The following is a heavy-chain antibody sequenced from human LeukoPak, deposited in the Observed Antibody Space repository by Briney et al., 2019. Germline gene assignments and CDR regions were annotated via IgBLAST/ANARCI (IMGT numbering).Heavy chain of an antibody. D-gene: IGHD3-22*01. CDR1: GFTFSGYW. Sequence: GGSLRLSCAASGFTFSGYWMHWVRQAPGKGLVWVSRINRDATITNYADSVKGRFTISRDNAKNSLYLQMNSLRAEDTAVYYCARTREGGYDSSGYYSQPDAFDIWGQGTMVTVSS. J-gene: IGHJ3*02. CDR2: INRDATIT. CDR3: ARTREGGYDSSGYYSQPDAFDI. V-gene: IGHV3-74*01.